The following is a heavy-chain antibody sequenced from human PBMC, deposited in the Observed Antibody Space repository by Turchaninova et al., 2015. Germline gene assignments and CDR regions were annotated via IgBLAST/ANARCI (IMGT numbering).Heavy chain of an antibody. CDR1: GYTFTGYY. D-gene: IGHD3-3*01. CDR3: ARVGSGDFWSGD. CDR2: INTTRGGT. V-gene: IGHV1-2*06. J-gene: IGHJ4*02. Sequence: QVQLVQSGAEVRKPGASVKVSCKASGYTFTGYYIHWVRQTPGQGLEWMGPINTTRGGTNYAQRFQGSVTMTRETSISTAYMELSRLTSDDTAVYYCARVGSGDFWSGDWGQGTLVTVSS.